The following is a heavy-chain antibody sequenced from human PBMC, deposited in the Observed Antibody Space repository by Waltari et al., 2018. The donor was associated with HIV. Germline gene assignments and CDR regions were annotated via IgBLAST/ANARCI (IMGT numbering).Heavy chain of an antibody. V-gene: IGHV1-18*01. CDR1: GYTFSNCD. CDR2: IRGYNANT. Sequence: QVQLVQSATEVKKPGASVKVSCKASGYTFSNCDISWVRQAPGQGLEWMGWIRGYNANTNYEQNFQGRVTLTTDPSTSTAYMELGSLRSDDTAVYYCVRTLAVAGASGYWGQGTLVTVSS. CDR3: VRTLAVAGASGY. J-gene: IGHJ4*02. D-gene: IGHD6-19*01.